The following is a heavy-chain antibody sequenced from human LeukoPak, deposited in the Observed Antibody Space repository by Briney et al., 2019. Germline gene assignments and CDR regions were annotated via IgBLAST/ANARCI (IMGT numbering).Heavy chain of an antibody. CDR1: GFSFSTYR. CDR3: ASFKWTDYYFDY. J-gene: IGHJ4*02. Sequence: GGSLRLSCVDSGFSFSTYRMDWVRQAPGKGLEWVSSISPSSSYIYQADSVKGRFTISRDNAKNSVYLQMDSLRAEDTAVYYCASFKWTDYYFDYWGQGVLVTVSS. D-gene: IGHD1-26*01. CDR2: ISPSSSYI. V-gene: IGHV3-21*01.